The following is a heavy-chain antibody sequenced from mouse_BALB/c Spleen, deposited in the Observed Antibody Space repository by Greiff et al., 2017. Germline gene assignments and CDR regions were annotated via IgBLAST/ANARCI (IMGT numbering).Heavy chain of an antibody. CDR1: GFNFKDTY. CDR2: IDPANGNT. Sequence: EVQLQQSGAELVKPGASVKLSCTASGFNFKDTYMHWVKQRPEQGLEWIGRIDPANGNTKYDPKFQGKATITADTSSNTAYLQLSSLTSEDAAVYYCASGYEGMDYWGQGTSVTVSS. D-gene: IGHD2-2*01. V-gene: IGHV14-3*02. CDR3: ASGYEGMDY. J-gene: IGHJ4*01.